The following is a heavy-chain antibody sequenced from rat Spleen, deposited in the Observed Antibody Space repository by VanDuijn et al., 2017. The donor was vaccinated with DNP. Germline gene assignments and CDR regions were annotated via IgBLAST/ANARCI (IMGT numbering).Heavy chain of an antibody. CDR3: ARPIYNNHGGFAY. D-gene: IGHD1-10*01. CDR1: GFTFTNHS. Sequence: EVQLVESGGGLVQPGRSLKLSCAASGFTFTNHSMAWVRQAPTKGLEWVAYITYVGGVTYYGDSVKGRFTISRDNAKSTLYLQMNSLRSEDMATYYCARPIYNNHGGFAYWGQGTLVTVSS. J-gene: IGHJ3*01. CDR2: ITYVGGVT. V-gene: IGHV5-22*01.